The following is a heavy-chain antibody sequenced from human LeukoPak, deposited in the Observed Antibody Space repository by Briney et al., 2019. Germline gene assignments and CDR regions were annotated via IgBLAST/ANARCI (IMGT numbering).Heavy chain of an antibody. D-gene: IGHD6-13*01. CDR1: GRTFSSYA. J-gene: IGHJ4*02. Sequence: SVKVSCKASGRTFSSYAISWVRQAPGQGLEWMGRIIPILGIANYAQKFQGRVTITADKSTSTAYMELSSLRSEDTAVYYCARGGGAAAGTHCDYWGQGTLVTASS. CDR2: IIPILGIA. V-gene: IGHV1-69*04. CDR3: ARGGGAAAGTHCDY.